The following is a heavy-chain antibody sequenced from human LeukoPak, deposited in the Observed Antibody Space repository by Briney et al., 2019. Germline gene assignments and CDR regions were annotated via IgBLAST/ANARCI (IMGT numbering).Heavy chain of an antibody. CDR1: GFIFSSYE. CDR2: ISTSGSTI. J-gene: IGHJ5*02. V-gene: IGHV3-48*03. CDR3: AREASGTGFDP. D-gene: IGHD6-19*01. Sequence: GGSLRLSCAASGFIFSSYEMNWVRQAPGKGLEWVPYISTSGSTIYYADSVKGRFTISRDNAKNSLYLQMNSLRAEDTAVYYCAREASGTGFDPWGQGTLVTVSS.